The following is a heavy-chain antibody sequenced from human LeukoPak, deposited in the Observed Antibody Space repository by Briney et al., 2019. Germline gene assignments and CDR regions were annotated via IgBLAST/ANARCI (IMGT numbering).Heavy chain of an antibody. CDR1: GGSISSYY. D-gene: IGHD5-18*01. CDR3: ARAKRGYTYGSQKSNWYLDL. CDR2: IYYSGST. V-gene: IGHV4-59*01. Sequence: PSETLSLTCTVSGGSISSYYWTCIRQPPGKGLEGSGHIYYSGSTNYNPSLKSPVTISIETSKNQFSLRMSSVTASDTAVYYCARAKRGYTYGSQKSNWYLDLWGRGTLVTVSS. J-gene: IGHJ2*01.